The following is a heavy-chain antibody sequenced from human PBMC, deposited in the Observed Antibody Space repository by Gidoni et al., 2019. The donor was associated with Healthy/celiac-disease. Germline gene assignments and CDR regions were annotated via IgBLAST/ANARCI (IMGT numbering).Heavy chain of an antibody. CDR1: GGSISSYY. CDR3: ARHDSSGYFYYFDY. D-gene: IGHD3-22*01. Sequence: QVQLQESGPGLVKPSETLSLTCTVSGGSISSYYWSWIRQPPGKGLEWIGYIYYNGSTNYNPSLKSRVTISVDTSKNQFSLKLSSVTAADTAVYYCARHDSSGYFYYFDYWGQGTLVTVSS. J-gene: IGHJ4*02. V-gene: IGHV4-59*08. CDR2: IYYNGST.